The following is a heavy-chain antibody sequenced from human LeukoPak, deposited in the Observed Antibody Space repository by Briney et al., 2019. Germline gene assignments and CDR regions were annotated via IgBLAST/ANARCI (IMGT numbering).Heavy chain of an antibody. J-gene: IGHJ4*02. D-gene: IGHD6-19*01. CDR2: ISSSGSTI. CDR1: GFTFSDYY. CDR3: AKDIMSSGWYDGGFDY. V-gene: IGHV3-11*04. Sequence: GGSLRLSCAASGFTFSDYYMSWIRQAPGKGLEWVSYISSSGSTIYYADSVKGRFTISRDNAKNSLYLQMNSLRAEDTAVYYCAKDIMSSGWYDGGFDYWGQGTLVTVSS.